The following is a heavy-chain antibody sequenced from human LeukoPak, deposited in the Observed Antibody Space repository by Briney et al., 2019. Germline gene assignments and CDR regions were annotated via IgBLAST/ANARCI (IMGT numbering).Heavy chain of an antibody. CDR1: GGSISSGGYY. CDR3: ARESITMIVVVSASHDAFDI. J-gene: IGHJ3*02. D-gene: IGHD3-22*01. Sequence: SQTLSLTCTVSGGSISSGGYYWSWIRQHPGKGLEWIGYIYYSGSTYYNPSLKSRVTISVDTSKNQFSLKLSSVTAADTAVYYCARESITMIVVVSASHDAFDIWGQGTMVTVSS. CDR2: IYYSGST. V-gene: IGHV4-31*03.